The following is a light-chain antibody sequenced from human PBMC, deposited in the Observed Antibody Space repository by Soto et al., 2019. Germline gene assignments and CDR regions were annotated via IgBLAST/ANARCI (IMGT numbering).Light chain of an antibody. J-gene: IGKJ2*03. V-gene: IGKV1-5*01. CDR2: DAS. CDR1: QSVHKW. CDR3: QQFHLGNS. Sequence: IQMTQSPSTLSASVGDRVTITCRASQSVHKWVAWYQQKSGRAPMLLIYDASTLQSGVSSRFSGPGSGTDFSLSITSLQPDDFATYYCQQFHLGNSFGQGPRLEIK.